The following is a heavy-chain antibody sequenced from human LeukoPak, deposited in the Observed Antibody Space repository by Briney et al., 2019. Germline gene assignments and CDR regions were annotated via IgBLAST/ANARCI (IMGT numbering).Heavy chain of an antibody. CDR2: INQGGSDK. CDR1: GFTFSGHW. J-gene: IGHJ4*02. CDR3: TRDRSRAEDD. Sequence: GGSLRLSCAASGFTFSGHWMSWVRQAPGKGLEWVVNINQGGSDKYYVDSVKGRFTISRDNANNLLYLQMNSLRGEDTAVYYCTRDRSRAEDDWGQGTPVTVSS. V-gene: IGHV3-7*01. D-gene: IGHD1-14*01.